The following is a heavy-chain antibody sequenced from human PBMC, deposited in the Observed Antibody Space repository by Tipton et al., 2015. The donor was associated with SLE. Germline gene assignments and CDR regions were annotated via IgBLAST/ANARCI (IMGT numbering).Heavy chain of an antibody. CDR1: GGSISSSSYY. CDR2: IYYSGST. CDR3: ARHREYTQPRLDY. J-gene: IGHJ4*02. Sequence: TLSLTCTVSGGSISSSSYYWGWIRQPPGKGLEWIGSIYYSGSTYYNPSLKSRVTISVDTSKNQSSLKLSSVTAADTAVYYCARHREYTQPRLDYWGQGTLVTVSS. V-gene: IGHV4-39*01. D-gene: IGHD2/OR15-2a*01.